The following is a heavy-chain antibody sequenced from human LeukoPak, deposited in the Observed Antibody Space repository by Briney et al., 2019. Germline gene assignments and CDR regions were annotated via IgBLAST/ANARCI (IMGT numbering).Heavy chain of an antibody. CDR1: GGSISSYY. V-gene: IGHV4-34*01. D-gene: IGHD2-15*01. CDR2: INHSGST. Sequence: SETLSLTCTVSGGSISSYYWSWIRQPPGKGLEWIGEINHSGSTNYNPSLKSRVTISVDTSKNQFSLKLSSVTAADTAVYYCARLVYCSGGSCYPYYYYGMDVWGQGTTVTVSS. J-gene: IGHJ6*02. CDR3: ARLVYCSGGSCYPYYYYGMDV.